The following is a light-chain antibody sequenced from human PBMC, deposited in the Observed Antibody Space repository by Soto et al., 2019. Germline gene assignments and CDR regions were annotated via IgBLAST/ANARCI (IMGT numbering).Light chain of an antibody. J-gene: IGKJ5*01. CDR2: KAS. Sequence: MTQSPATLSGSVGDRVTITCRASQTISSWLAWYQQKPGKAPKLLIYKASTLQSGVPSRFSGSGSGTDFTLTINSLQPEDVATYYCQNYNSASITFGQGTRLEIK. CDR1: QTISSW. CDR3: QNYNSASIT. V-gene: IGKV1-27*01.